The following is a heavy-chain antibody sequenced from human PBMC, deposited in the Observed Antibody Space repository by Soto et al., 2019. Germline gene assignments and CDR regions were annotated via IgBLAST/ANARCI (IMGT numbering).Heavy chain of an antibody. CDR1: GGSPNVYY. D-gene: IGHD1-26*01. J-gene: IGHJ4*02. V-gene: IGHV4-34*01. CDR3: ARVNTGSYQIDN. CDR2: INHSGS. Sequence: PSETLSLTCAVYGGSPNVYYWSWIRQPLGKGLEWIGEINHSGSNYNRSLKSRVTISDDTSKNQLSLKLSSVTAADTAVYYCARVNTGSYQIDNWGQGTLVTVSS.